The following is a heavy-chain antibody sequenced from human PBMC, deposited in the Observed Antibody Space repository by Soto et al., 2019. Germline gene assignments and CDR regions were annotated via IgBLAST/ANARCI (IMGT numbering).Heavy chain of an antibody. V-gene: IGHV4-30-4*01. Sequence: QVQLQESGPGLVKPTQTLSLTSTVSGGSISSGEYYWSWIRQPPGKGLEWIGFISYSGTTHYSASLWSRVSISVDTSKNQFSLDLSSVTAAVTAVYYCATMGTPVTGLYYFDYWGQGTLVTVSS. D-gene: IGHD4-17*01. CDR1: GGSISSGEYY. J-gene: IGHJ4*02. CDR2: ISYSGTT. CDR3: ATMGTPVTGLYYFDY.